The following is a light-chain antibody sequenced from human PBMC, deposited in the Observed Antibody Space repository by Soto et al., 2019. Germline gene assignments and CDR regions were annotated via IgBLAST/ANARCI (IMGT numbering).Light chain of an antibody. CDR3: AAWDDSLNGYV. CDR1: SSNIGSNT. Sequence: VLTQPPSASGTPGQRVTISCSGSSSNIGSNTVNWYQQLPGTAPKLLIYSNNQRPSGVPDRFSGSKSGTSASLAISGRQPEDEADYYCAAWDDSLNGYVFGTGTKVTVL. CDR2: SNN. J-gene: IGLJ1*01. V-gene: IGLV1-44*01.